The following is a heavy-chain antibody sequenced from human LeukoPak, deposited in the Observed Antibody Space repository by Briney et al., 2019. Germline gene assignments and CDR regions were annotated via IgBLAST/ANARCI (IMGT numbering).Heavy chain of an antibody. CDR1: GGTFSSYA. Sequence: ASVKVSRKASGGTFSSYAISSVRQAPGQGLEWMGGIIPIFGTANYAQKFQGRVTITADESTSTAYMELSSLRSEDTAVYYCARGQTGPFVSYTWSDAWGQG. J-gene: IGHJ5*02. CDR3: ARGQTGPFVSYTWSDA. CDR2: IIPIFGTA. D-gene: IGHD1-14*01. V-gene: IGHV1-69*13.